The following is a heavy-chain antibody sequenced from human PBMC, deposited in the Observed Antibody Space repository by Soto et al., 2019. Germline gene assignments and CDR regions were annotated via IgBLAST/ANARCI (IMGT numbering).Heavy chain of an antibody. V-gene: IGHV3-23*01. CDR1: GFTFSSYA. CDR2: ISGSGGST. Sequence: EVQLLESGGGLVQPGGSLRLSCAASGFTFSSYAMSWVRQVPGKGREWASAISGSGGSTYYADSVKGRFTISRDNSKNTLYLQMNSLRAEDTAVYYCASPGSLAYYYYMDVWGKGTTVTVSS. CDR3: ASPGSLAYYYYMDV. J-gene: IGHJ6*03. D-gene: IGHD3-10*01.